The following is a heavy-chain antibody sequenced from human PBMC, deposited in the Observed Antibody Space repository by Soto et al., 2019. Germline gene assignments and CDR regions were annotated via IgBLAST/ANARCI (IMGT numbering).Heavy chain of an antibody. Sequence: PGGSLRLSCAASGVTFSDLWMNWVRQVPGKGLEWVANINQDGSEGNYVDSVKGRFTIYRDNAKNSMYVQMNSLRAEDTAVYYSERVGILFSMVRGVGKRFYYYSASAVGGQGPPATVS. CDR2: INQDGSEG. V-gene: IGHV3-7*02. D-gene: IGHD3-10*01. CDR1: GVTFSDLW. J-gene: IGHJ6*02. CDR3: ERVGILFSMVRGVGKRFYYYSASAV.